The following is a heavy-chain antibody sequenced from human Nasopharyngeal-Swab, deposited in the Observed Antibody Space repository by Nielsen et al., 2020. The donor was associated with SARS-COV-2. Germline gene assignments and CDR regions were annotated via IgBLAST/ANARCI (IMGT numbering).Heavy chain of an antibody. CDR1: GYTLTELS. V-gene: IGHV1-24*01. CDR3: ATYPLRSGYYTGREFDY. CDR2: FDPEDGET. J-gene: IGHJ4*02. D-gene: IGHD3-3*01. Sequence: ASVQASCKVSGYTLTELSMHGVRQAPGKGLEWMGGFDPEDGETIYAQKFQGRVTMTEDTSTDTAYMELSRLRSEDTAVYYCATYPLRSGYYTGREFDYWGQGTLVTVSS.